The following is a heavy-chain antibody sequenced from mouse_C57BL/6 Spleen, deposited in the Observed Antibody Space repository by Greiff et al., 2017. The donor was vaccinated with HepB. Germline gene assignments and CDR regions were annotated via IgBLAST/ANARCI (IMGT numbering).Heavy chain of an antibody. CDR3: AGGGGWEFAY. CDR1: GYSITSGYY. CDR2: ISYDGSN. D-gene: IGHD3-3*01. Sequence: LMESGPGLVKPSQSLSLTCSVTGYSITSGYYWNWIRQFPGNKLEWMGYISYDGSNNYNPSLKNRISITRDTSTNQFFLKLNSVTTEDAATYYCAGGGGWEFAYWGQGTLVTVSA. J-gene: IGHJ3*01. V-gene: IGHV3-6*01.